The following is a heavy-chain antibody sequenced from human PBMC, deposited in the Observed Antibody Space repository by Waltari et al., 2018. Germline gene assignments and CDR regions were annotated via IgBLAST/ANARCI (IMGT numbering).Heavy chain of an antibody. CDR1: GGSISSYY. CDR2: IYTSGGT. CDR3: AREVPAMDLRYYYYYYMDV. J-gene: IGHJ6*03. Sequence: QVQLQESGPGLVKPSETLSLTCTVSGGSISSYYWSWIRQPAGKGLEWIGRIYTSGGTTYNPSLKGRVTLSVDTSKNQFSLKLSSVTAADTAVYYCAREVPAMDLRYYYYYYMDVWGKGTTVTISS. D-gene: IGHD5-18*01. V-gene: IGHV4-4*07.